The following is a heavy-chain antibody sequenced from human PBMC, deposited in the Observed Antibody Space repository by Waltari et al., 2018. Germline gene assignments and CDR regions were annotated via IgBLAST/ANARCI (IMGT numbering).Heavy chain of an antibody. J-gene: IGHJ5*02. CDR2: IGGSSGST. CDR1: GCSIRSSNW. V-gene: IGHV4-28*03. CDR3: ARGTRPYNRFDV. D-gene: IGHD1-1*01. Sequence: QVQLQESGPGPVKPSETLSLTCAVPGCSIRSSNWWNWIRQPPGKGLEWIGNIGGSSGSTYYNPSLKSRVTISKDTSKNQFSLKVSSVTAADTAVYYCARGTRPYNRFDVWGPGALVTVSS.